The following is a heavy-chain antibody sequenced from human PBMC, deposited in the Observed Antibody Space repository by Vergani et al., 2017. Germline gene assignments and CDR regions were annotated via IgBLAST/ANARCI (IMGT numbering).Heavy chain of an antibody. V-gene: IGHV1-69*13. Sequence: QVQLLQSGAEVKKPGASVKVSCKASGYTFISYGISWVRQAPGQGLEWMGGIVPVVVTPKYAQKFQGRVTMTADESTSTVYMDLSSLTSEDTAVYYCARGDGLLSHYGWGSAHYNGMDIWGLGTSVTVSS. J-gene: IGHJ6*02. CDR3: ARGDGLLSHYGWGSAHYNGMDI. CDR1: GYTFISYG. D-gene: IGHD3-10*01. CDR2: IVPVVVTP.